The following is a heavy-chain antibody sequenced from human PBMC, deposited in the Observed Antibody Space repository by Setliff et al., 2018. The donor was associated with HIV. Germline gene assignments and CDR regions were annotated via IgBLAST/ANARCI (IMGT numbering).Heavy chain of an antibody. Sequence: SETLSLTCTVSGGSISRGYYWGWIRQPPGKGLEWIGNIYHSGSTFYNPSLKSRVTTSVDTSKNQFSLKLRSVTAADTAVYYCARGYGHIVEVIASDAFDIWGQGIMVT. CDR3: ARGYGHIVEVIASDAFDI. V-gene: IGHV4-38-2*02. J-gene: IGHJ3*02. CDR2: IYHSGST. CDR1: GGSISRGYY. D-gene: IGHD2-21*01.